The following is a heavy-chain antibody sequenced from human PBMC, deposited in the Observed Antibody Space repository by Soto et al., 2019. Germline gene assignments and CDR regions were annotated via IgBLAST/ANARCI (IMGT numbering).Heavy chain of an antibody. Sequence: ASVKVSCKASGYSFTSYGISWVRQAPGQGLEWMGWISAYNGNTNYAQKLQGRVTMTTDTSTSTAYMELRSLRSDDTAVYYCARDSGYSSSYYFDYWGQGTLVTVSS. CDR3: ARDSGYSSSYYFDY. D-gene: IGHD6-6*01. J-gene: IGHJ4*02. V-gene: IGHV1-18*01. CDR1: GYSFTSYG. CDR2: ISAYNGNT.